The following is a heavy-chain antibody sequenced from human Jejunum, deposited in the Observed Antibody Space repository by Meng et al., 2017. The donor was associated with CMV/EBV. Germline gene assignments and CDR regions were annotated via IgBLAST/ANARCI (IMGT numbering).Heavy chain of an antibody. CDR1: GYTFNHYW. V-gene: IGHV5-51*01. Sequence: GYTFNHYWIAWVRQMPGKGLDWMGIIYPGDSDTRYSPSFQGQVTISVDKSLTTAYLQWSSLKASDTAMYFCARGAIVGSTKSYADSWGQGTLVTVSS. D-gene: IGHD1-26*01. CDR3: ARGAIVGSTKSYADS. J-gene: IGHJ4*02. CDR2: IYPGDSDT.